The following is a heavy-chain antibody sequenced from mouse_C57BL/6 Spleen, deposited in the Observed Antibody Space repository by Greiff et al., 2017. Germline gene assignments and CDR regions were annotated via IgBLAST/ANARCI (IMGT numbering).Heavy chain of an antibody. V-gene: IGHV1-55*01. Sequence: VQLQQPGAELVKPGASVKMSCKASGYTFTSYWLTWVKQRPGQGLEWIGDIYPGSGSTNYNEKFKSKATLTVDTSSSTAYMQLSSLTSEDSAVYYCARSGDYYGSSDYFDYWGQGTTLTVSS. CDR2: IYPGSGST. J-gene: IGHJ2*01. CDR1: GYTFTSYW. CDR3: ARSGDYYGSSDYFDY. D-gene: IGHD1-1*01.